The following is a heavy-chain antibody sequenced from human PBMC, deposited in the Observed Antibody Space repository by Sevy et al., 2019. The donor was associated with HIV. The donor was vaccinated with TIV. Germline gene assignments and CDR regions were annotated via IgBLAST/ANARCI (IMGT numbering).Heavy chain of an antibody. D-gene: IGHD6-19*01. CDR3: ARDNLAVAGRGWFDP. J-gene: IGHJ5*02. CDR1: GGTFTSYA. CDR2: IIPLLGTA. V-gene: IGHV1-69*13. Sequence: ASVKVCCKASGGTFTSYAISWVRQAPGLGLEWMGGIIPLLGTANYAQQFQGRVTITADESTSTVYMELSSLRSEDTAVYYCARDNLAVAGRGWFDPRGQGTLVTVSS.